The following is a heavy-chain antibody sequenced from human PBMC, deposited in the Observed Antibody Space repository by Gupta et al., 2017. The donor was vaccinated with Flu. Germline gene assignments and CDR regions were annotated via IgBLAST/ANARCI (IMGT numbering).Heavy chain of an antibody. J-gene: IGHJ6*02. CDR3: ARLGSARLLYYYGMDV. CDR1: GGSFSGYY. V-gene: IGHV4-34*01. CDR2: INHSGST. D-gene: IGHD3-10*01. Sequence: QVQLQQWGAGLLKPSETLSLTCAVYGGSFSGYYWSWIRQPPGKGLEWIGEINHSGSTNYNPSLKSRVTISVDTSKNQFSLKLSSVTAADTAVYYCARLGSARLLYYYGMDVWGQGTTVTVSS.